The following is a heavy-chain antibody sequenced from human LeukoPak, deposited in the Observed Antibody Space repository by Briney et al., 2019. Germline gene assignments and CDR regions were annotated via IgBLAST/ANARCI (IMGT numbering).Heavy chain of an antibody. V-gene: IGHV3-30*18. D-gene: IGHD5-24*01. CDR1: GFTFSSYG. CDR3: AKDNGVGCGMDV. CDR2: ISYDGSNK. J-gene: IGHJ6*02. Sequence: GGSLRLSCAASGFTFSSYGMHWVRQAPGKGLEWVAVISYDGSNKYYADSVKGRFTISRDNSKNTLYLQMNSLRAEDTAVYYCAKDNGVGCGMDVWGQGTTVTVSS.